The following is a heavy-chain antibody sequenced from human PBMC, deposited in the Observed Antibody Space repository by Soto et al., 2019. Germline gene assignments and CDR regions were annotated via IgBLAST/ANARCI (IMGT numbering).Heavy chain of an antibody. CDR3: ARDADTTGHYSHFDL. D-gene: IGHD3-9*01. J-gene: IGHJ4*02. CDR2: MHTGGNEK. Sequence: QVQLVESGGGVVQPGGSLRLSCAASGFTFSYYGFHWVRQAPGKGLEWVAVMHTGGNEKYYVGPVKGRFTVSRDDSRNMVYLEMSGLRAEDTAEYFCARDADTTGHYSHFDLWGRGALVAVS. V-gene: IGHV3-33*08. CDR1: GFTFSYYG.